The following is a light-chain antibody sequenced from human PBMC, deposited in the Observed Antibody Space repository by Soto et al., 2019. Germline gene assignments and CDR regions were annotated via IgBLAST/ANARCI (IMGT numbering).Light chain of an antibody. J-gene: IGKJ3*01. CDR3: QQYGSSPLFT. V-gene: IGKV3-20*01. Sequence: EIVLTQSPGTLSLSPGERATLSCRASQSVSSSYLAWYQQKPGQAPRLLIYGASARATGIPDRFSGSGSGTDVTLTISRLEPDDFAVYFCQQYGSSPLFTVGPGTKVAIK. CDR1: QSVSSSY. CDR2: GAS.